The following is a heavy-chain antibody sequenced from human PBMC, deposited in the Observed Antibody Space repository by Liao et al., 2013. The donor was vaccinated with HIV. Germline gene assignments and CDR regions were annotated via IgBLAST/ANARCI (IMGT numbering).Heavy chain of an antibody. D-gene: IGHD2-2*01. V-gene: IGHV4-34*01. CDR2: INHSGST. CDR1: GGSFSGYY. J-gene: IGHJ4*02. Sequence: QVQLQQWGAGLLKPSETLSLTCAVYGGSFSGYYWSWIRQPPGKGLEWIGEINHSGSTNYNPSLKSRVTISVDTSKNQFSLKLSSVTAAVTAVYYCARFNYHCSSTSCSSYFDYWGQGTLVTVSS. CDR3: ARFNYHCSSTSCSSYFDY.